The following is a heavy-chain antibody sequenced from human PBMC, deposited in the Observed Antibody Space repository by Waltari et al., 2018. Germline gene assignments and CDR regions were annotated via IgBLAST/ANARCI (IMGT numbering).Heavy chain of an antibody. Sequence: QVQLQQWGAGLLKPSETLSLTCAVYGGSFSGYYWSWIRQPPGRGLEWIGEINHSGNTNYNPSRKSRVTISVDTSKNQFSLKRSSVTAADTAVYYCARARIAAAGMVYWFDPWGQGTLVTVSS. D-gene: IGHD6-13*01. J-gene: IGHJ5*02. CDR2: INHSGNT. CDR3: ARARIAAAGMVYWFDP. V-gene: IGHV4-34*01. CDR1: GGSFSGYY.